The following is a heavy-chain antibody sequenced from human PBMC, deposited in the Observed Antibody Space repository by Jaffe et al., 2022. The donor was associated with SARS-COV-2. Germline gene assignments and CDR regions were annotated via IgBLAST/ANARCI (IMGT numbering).Heavy chain of an antibody. D-gene: IGHD6-13*01. CDR2: IYYSGST. V-gene: IGHV4-59*01. CDR1: GGSISSYY. J-gene: IGHJ6*02. Sequence: QVQLQESGPGLVKPSETLSLTCTVSGGSISSYYWSWIRQPPGKGLEWIGYIYYSGSTNYNPSLKSRVTISVDTSKNQFSLKLSSVTAADTAVYYCARDSRPTHSSSYGMDVWGQGTTVTVSS. CDR3: ARDSRPTHSSSYGMDV.